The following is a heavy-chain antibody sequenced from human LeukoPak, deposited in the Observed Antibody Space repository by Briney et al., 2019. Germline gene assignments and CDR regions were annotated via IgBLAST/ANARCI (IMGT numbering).Heavy chain of an antibody. D-gene: IGHD3-22*01. CDR2: IRQDGNEK. Sequence: GGSLRLSCAASGFTFSNFWMSWVRQAPGKGLEWVANIRQDGNEKYYLDSVKGRFTISRDNAKNSLCLQMNSLRAEDTAVYYCANYYYDSTSYPYWGQGTLVTVSS. CDR3: ANYYYDSTSYPY. V-gene: IGHV3-7*01. CDR1: GFTFSNFW. J-gene: IGHJ4*02.